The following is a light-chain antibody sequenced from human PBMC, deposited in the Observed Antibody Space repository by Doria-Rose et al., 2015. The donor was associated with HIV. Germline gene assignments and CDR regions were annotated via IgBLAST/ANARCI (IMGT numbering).Light chain of an antibody. Sequence: TQSPESLGMSLGERATLNCKSNQSLLYTSKNYLAWYQQKPGQPPKLLIYWASTRQSGLPARFSGSGSETDFTLTISSLESEDVAVYHCQQYYDTPSFGPGTTVDIQ. CDR1: QSLLYTSKNY. J-gene: IGKJ3*01. CDR3: QQYYDTPS. CDR2: WAS. V-gene: IGKV4-1*01.